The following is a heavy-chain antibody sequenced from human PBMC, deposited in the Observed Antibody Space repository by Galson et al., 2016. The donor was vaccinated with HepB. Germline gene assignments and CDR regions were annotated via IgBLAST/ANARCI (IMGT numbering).Heavy chain of an antibody. CDR3: ARVSGIAAAGRLFDK. D-gene: IGHD6-13*01. Sequence: YIYYSGTSDYPTSLKSRVTISVDTSKNQFSLKVRSVTAADTAVYYCARVSGIAAAGRLFDKWGQGTLVTVSS. CDR2: IYYSGTS. V-gene: IGHV4-31*02. J-gene: IGHJ4*02.